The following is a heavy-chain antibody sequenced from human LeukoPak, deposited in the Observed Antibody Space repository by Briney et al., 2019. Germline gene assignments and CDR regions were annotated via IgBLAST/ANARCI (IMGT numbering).Heavy chain of an antibody. CDR2: ITSGGDT. J-gene: IGHJ4*02. CDR3: ARGFGSSPPARHLDF. D-gene: IGHD2-15*01. Sequence: GGSLRLSCAASGFTVSSNYMNWVRQAPGKGLEWVSLITSGGDTYYADSGKGRFTLSRDNSENTVYLQLNSLRAENTAVYYCARGFGSSPPARHLDFWGQGTLVTVSS. CDR1: GFTVSSNY. V-gene: IGHV3-53*01.